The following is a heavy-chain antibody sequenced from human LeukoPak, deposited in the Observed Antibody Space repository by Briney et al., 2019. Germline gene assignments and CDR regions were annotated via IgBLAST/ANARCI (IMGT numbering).Heavy chain of an antibody. CDR3: ARDNDYGDYQQDQSD. V-gene: IGHV4-39*07. D-gene: IGHD4-17*01. Sequence: PSETLSLTCTVSGGSISSSSYYWGWIRQPPGKGLEWIGSIYYSGSTYYNPSLKSRVTISVDTSKNQFSLKLSSVTAADTAVYYCARDNDYGDYQQDQSDWGQGTLVTVSS. CDR2: IYYSGST. J-gene: IGHJ4*02. CDR1: GGSISSSSYY.